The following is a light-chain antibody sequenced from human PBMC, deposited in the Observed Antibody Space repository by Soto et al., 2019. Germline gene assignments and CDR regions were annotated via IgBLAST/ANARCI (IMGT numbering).Light chain of an antibody. J-gene: IGLJ1*01. CDR2: EGS. V-gene: IGLV2-23*01. Sequence: QSVLTQPASVSGSPGQSITTSCTGTSSDVGSYNLVSWYQQHPGKAPKLMIYEGSKRPSGVSNRFSGSKSGNTASLTISGLQAEDEADYYCCSYAGSSPSSFGTGTKVTVL. CDR3: CSYAGSSPSS. CDR1: SSDVGSYNL.